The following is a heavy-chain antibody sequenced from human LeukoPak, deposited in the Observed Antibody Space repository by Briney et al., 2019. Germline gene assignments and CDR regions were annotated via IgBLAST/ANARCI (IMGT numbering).Heavy chain of an antibody. J-gene: IGHJ4*02. CDR2: IYYSGST. CDR3: ARFHRWLENFDY. V-gene: IGHV4-39*07. Sequence: SETLSLTCTVSGGSISSSRYFWGWIRQPPGKGLEWIGCIYYSGSTYNNPSLKSRVTISVDTSKNQFSLKLSSVTAADTAVYYCARFHRWLENFDYWGQGTLVAVSS. D-gene: IGHD5-12*01. CDR1: GGSISSSRYF.